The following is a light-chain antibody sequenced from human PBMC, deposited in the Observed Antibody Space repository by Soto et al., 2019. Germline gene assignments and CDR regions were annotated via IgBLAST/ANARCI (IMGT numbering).Light chain of an antibody. CDR3: QHYYTYPYM. CDR1: QRIGSW. CDR2: DAS. J-gene: IGKJ1*01. V-gene: IGKV1-5*01. Sequence: ASQRIGSWLTWYQQKPGKVPKLLIYDASHLTSGVPSRFSGSGSGTEFTLSISSLQPDDFATYYCQHYYTYPYMFGQGTKV.